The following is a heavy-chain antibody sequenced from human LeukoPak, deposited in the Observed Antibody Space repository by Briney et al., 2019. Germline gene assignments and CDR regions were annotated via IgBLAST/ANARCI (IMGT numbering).Heavy chain of an antibody. D-gene: IGHD2-15*01. CDR3: ARDISSSTRAFDI. Sequence: PGGSLRLSCAASGFTLSTYEMTWVRQAPGKGLEWISFITSSGSPTFYADSVKGRFTIFRDTAKNSLLLQVNNLRGEDTAVYYCARDISSSTRAFDIWGQGTMVTVS. V-gene: IGHV3-48*03. CDR1: GFTLSTYE. J-gene: IGHJ3*02. CDR2: ITSSGSPT.